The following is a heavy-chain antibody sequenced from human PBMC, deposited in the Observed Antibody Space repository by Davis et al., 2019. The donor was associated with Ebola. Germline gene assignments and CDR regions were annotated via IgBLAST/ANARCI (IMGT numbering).Heavy chain of an antibody. J-gene: IGHJ4*02. CDR3: ARGVAVADTLFDY. D-gene: IGHD6-19*01. Sequence: GGSLRLSCAASGFTFADYAMHWVRHVPGKGLEWVSGISWNSGSIGYADSVKGRFTISRDNAKNSLYLQMNSLRDEDTAVYYCARGVAVADTLFDYWGQGTLVTVSS. CDR1: GFTFADYA. V-gene: IGHV3-9*01. CDR2: ISWNSGSI.